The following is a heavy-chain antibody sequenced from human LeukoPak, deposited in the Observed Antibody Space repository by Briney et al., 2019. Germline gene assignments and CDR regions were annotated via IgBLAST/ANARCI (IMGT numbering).Heavy chain of an antibody. D-gene: IGHD2-15*01. V-gene: IGHV1-69*06. Sequence: ASVKVSCKASGYTFTSYYMHWVRQAPGQGLEWMGGIIPIFGTANYAQKFQGRVTITADKSTSTAYMELSSLRSEDTAVYYCARGHLLGYCSGGSCYVYWGQGTLVTVSS. CDR2: IIPIFGTA. J-gene: IGHJ4*02. CDR1: GYTFTSYY. CDR3: ARGHLLGYCSGGSCYVY.